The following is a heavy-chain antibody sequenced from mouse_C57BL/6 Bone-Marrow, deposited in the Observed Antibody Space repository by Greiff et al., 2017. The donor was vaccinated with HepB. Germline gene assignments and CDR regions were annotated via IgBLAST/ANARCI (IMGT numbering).Heavy chain of an antibody. V-gene: IGHV1-82*01. CDR3: ARGYYPWYFDV. Sequence: VQRVESGPELVKPGASVKISCKASGYAFSSSWMNWVKQRPGKGLEWIGRIYPGDGDTNYNGKFKGKATLTADKSSSTAYMQLSSLTSEDSAVYFCARGYYPWYFDVWGTGTTVTVSS. J-gene: IGHJ1*03. D-gene: IGHD2-3*01. CDR1: GYAFSSSW. CDR2: IYPGDGDT.